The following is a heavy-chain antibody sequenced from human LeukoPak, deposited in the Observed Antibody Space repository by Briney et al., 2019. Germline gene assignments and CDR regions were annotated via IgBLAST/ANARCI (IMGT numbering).Heavy chain of an antibody. J-gene: IGHJ4*02. CDR2: IRSRADGGTT. V-gene: IGHV3-15*01. CDR3: STDKKVTPGAVPLAY. D-gene: IGHD2-2*01. Sequence: PGGSLRLSCAASGFTFNIAWMSWVRQVPGKGLEWISRIRSRADGGTTDYAAPVQGRFTVSRDDSKNTLYLQMNSLKTEDTAVYYCSTDKKVTPGAVPLAYWGQGTLVTVSS. CDR1: GFTFNIAW.